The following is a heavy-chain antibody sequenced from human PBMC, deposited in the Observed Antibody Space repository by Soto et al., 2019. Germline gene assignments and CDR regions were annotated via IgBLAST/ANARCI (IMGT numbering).Heavy chain of an antibody. Sequence: PGGSLRLSCAASGFTFSTYAMHWVRQAPGKGLEWVSYISSSGSTIYYADYVKGRFTISRDNAKNSLYLQMNSLRAEDTAVYYCARVVVLVPAAEDAFDIWGQGTMVTVSS. CDR1: GFTFSTYA. CDR3: ARVVVLVPAAEDAFDI. CDR2: ISSSGSTI. V-gene: IGHV3-48*04. D-gene: IGHD2-2*01. J-gene: IGHJ3*02.